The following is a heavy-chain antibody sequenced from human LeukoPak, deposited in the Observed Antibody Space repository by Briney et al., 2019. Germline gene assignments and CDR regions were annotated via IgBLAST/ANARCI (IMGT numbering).Heavy chain of an antibody. CDR2: IYTSGTT. CDR1: GGSISSYY. D-gene: IGHD3-22*01. V-gene: IGHV4-4*08. CDR3: ARGGGASYYDSSGYYPDAFDI. Sequence: SETLSLTCTVSGGSISSYYWSWIRQPPGKGPEWIGRIYTSGTTNYNPSLKSRVTISVDTSKNQFSLKLSSVPAADTAVYYCARGGGASYYDSSGYYPDAFDIWGQGTMVTVSS. J-gene: IGHJ3*02.